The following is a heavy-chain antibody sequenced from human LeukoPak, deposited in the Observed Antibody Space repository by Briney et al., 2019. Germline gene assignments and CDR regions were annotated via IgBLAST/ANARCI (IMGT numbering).Heavy chain of an antibody. CDR3: ARVRSGTWNGYEY. J-gene: IGHJ4*02. Sequence: GGSLRLSCAASGFIFSSYWMHWFRQGPGKGLVWVSRISTDGSSSSYADSVKGRFTISRDNAKNTLYLQMDSLRAEDSAVYYCARVRSGTWNGYEYWGQGTLVTVSS. V-gene: IGHV3-74*01. CDR1: GFIFSSYW. D-gene: IGHD3-3*01. CDR2: ISTDGSSS.